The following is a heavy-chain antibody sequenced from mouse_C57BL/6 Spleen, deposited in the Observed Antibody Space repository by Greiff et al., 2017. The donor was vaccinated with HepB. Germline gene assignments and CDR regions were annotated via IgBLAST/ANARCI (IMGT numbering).Heavy chain of an antibody. CDR1: GYSITSGYY. CDR2: ISYDGSN. V-gene: IGHV3-6*01. CDR3: AREDSSGYGAWFAY. D-gene: IGHD3-2*02. J-gene: IGHJ3*01. Sequence: VQLKESGPGLVKPSQSLSLTCSVTGYSITSGYYWNWIRQFPGNKLEWMGYISYDGSNNYNPSLKNRISITRDTSKNQFFLKLNSVTTEDTATYYCAREDSSGYGAWFAYWGQGTLVTVSA.